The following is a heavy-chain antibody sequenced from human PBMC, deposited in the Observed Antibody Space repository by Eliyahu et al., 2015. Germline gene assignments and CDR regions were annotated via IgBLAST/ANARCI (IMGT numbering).Heavy chain of an antibody. V-gene: IGHV3-30*02. CDR2: IRYDGINK. CDR1: GFTFNNYD. J-gene: IGHJ4*02. D-gene: IGHD3/OR15-3a*01. Sequence: QVQLVESGGGVVQPGGSLRLSCAASGFTFNNYDXHWVRQAPGKGLEWVAFIRYDGINKYYADSLKGRFTISRDNSKNTLYLQMSSLRTEDTAVYYCAKGSPVGLGYWGQGTLVTVSS. CDR3: AKGSPVGLGY.